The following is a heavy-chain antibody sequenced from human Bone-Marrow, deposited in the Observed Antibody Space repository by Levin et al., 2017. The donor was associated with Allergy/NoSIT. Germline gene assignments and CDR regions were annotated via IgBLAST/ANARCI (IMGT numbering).Heavy chain of an antibody. CDR3: ATAGRTSGYADAFEF. J-gene: IGHJ3*01. D-gene: IGHD3-22*01. CDR2: ISHDERSI. V-gene: IGHV3-30-3*02. Sequence: GESLKISCAVSGSLFSSFVLHWVRQAPGKGLEWVAVISHDERSIIYADSVKGRFTISKDNSKKTLYLQMNSLSDDDTAVYYCATAGRTSGYADAFEFWGQGTMVTVSS. CDR1: GSLFSSFV.